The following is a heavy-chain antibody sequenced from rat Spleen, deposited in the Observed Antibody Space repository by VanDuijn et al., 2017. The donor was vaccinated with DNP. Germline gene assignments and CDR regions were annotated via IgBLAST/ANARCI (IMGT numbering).Heavy chain of an antibody. CDR3: VRWVRALDY. Sequence: EVQLQESGPGLVKPSQSLSLTCSVTGYSISSNYRWNWIRKFPGNTLEWIGHINYSGSTSYHPSLRSRISITRDTSKNQFFLQLNSVTTEDTATYYCVRWVRALDYWGQGVMVTVSS. D-gene: IGHD4-1*01. V-gene: IGHV3-1*01. CDR1: GYSISSNY. CDR2: INYSGST. J-gene: IGHJ2*01.